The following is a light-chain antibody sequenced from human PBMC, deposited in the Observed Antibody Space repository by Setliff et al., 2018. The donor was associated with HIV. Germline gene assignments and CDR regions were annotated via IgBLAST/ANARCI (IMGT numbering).Light chain of an antibody. CDR1: SSDVGSYNH. V-gene: IGLV2-18*02. CDR2: EVN. Sequence: QSALTQPPSVSGSPGQSVTISCTGTSSDVGSYNHVSWYQQPPGTAPKLMIYEVNNRPSGVPDRFSGSKSGNTASLTISGLQAEDEADYYCSSYTSISTYVFGTGTKVTVL. J-gene: IGLJ1*01. CDR3: SSYTSISTYV.